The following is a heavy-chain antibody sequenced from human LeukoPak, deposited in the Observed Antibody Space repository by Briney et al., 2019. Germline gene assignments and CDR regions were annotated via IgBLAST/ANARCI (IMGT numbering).Heavy chain of an antibody. V-gene: IGHV3-23*01. CDR2: ITTSDGNT. Sequence: GGSLRLSCAASGFTFSSYTMSWVRQAPGKGLEWVSTITTSDGNTYYADSVKGRFTISRDNSKNTLYLQMNSLRAEDTAVYYCAKGVRGFSTHYYDSSGYLSFWGQGTLVTVSS. D-gene: IGHD3-22*01. CDR1: GFTFSSYT. J-gene: IGHJ4*02. CDR3: AKGVRGFSTHYYDSSGYLSF.